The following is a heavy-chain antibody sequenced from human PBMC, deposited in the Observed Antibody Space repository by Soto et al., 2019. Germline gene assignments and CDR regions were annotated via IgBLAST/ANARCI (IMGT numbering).Heavy chain of an antibody. CDR1: GYTFTSYD. CDR2: MNPNSGNT. Sequence: QVQLVQSGAEVKKPGASVKVSCKASGYTFTSYDINWVRQATGQGVEWMGWMNPNSGNTGYAQKFQGRVTMTRNTSIRTAYRELSSLRSEDTAVYYCARGRGHSSGWYGDYWGQGTLVTVSS. J-gene: IGHJ4*02. D-gene: IGHD6-19*01. V-gene: IGHV1-8*01. CDR3: ARGRGHSSGWYGDY.